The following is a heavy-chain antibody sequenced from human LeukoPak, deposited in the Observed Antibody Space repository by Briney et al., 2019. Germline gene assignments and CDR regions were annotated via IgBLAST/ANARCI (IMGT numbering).Heavy chain of an antibody. J-gene: IGHJ5*02. D-gene: IGHD5-12*01. V-gene: IGHV1-69*06. CDR1: GGTFSRNA. CDR3: ASASVTTTGGWFDP. Sequence: SVEVSCKASGGTFSRNAISWVRQAPGQGLEWMGGIIPIFGTANYAQKFQGRVTITADTSTSTDYMELSSLRSEDTAVYYCASASVTTTGGWFDPWGQGTLVTVSS. CDR2: IIPIFGTA.